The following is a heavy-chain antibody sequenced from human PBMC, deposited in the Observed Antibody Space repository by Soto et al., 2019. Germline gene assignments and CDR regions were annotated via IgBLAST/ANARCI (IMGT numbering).Heavy chain of an antibody. D-gene: IGHD2-2*01. CDR1: GFTFSNYA. CDR2: ISSSGGRT. J-gene: IGHJ6*03. CDR3: AKSGVAAAEYVAYYMDV. Sequence: GGSLRLSCAASGFTFSNYAMNWVRQAPGKGLEWVSVISSSGGRTHYADSVKGRFTISRDNSKNTLYLQMNSLRAEDTAVYYCAKSGVAAAEYVAYYMDVWGEGTTVAVSS. V-gene: IGHV3-23*01.